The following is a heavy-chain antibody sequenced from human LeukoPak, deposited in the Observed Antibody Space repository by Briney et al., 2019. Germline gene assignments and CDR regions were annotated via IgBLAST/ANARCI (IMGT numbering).Heavy chain of an antibody. Sequence: GASVKVSCKASGYTFTSYAMHWVRQAPGQRLEWMGWINAGSGNTKYSQKFQGRVTITRDTSASTAYMELSSLRSEDTAVYYCAGGAPTGYYYYYGMDVWGKGTTVTVSS. CDR1: GYTFTSYA. J-gene: IGHJ6*04. CDR2: INAGSGNT. D-gene: IGHD3-9*01. CDR3: AGGAPTGYYYYYGMDV. V-gene: IGHV1-3*01.